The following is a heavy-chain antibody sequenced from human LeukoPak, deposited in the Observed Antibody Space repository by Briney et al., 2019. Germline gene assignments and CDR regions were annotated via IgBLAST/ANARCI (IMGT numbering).Heavy chain of an antibody. V-gene: IGHV4-59*01. CDR3: ARGTYYYGSGSYLDY. CDR2: IYYSGST. J-gene: IGHJ4*02. Sequence: PSETLSLSCTVSGVSFSSYYWSWIRQPPGKGLEWIGYIYYSGSTNYNPSLKSRVTISVDTSKNEFSLKLISVTAADTAVNYCARGTYYYGSGSYLDYWGQGTLVTVSS. D-gene: IGHD3-10*01. CDR1: GVSFSSYY.